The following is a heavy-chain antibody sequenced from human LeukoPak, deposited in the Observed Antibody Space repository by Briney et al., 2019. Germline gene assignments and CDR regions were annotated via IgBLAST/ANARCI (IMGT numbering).Heavy chain of an antibody. Sequence: SETLSLTCTVSGGSISSSSYYWGWIRQPPGKGLEWIGSIYYSGSTYYNPSLKSRVTISVDTSKNQFSLKLSSVTAADTAVYYCARRGRITILGSFDYWGQGTLVTVSS. CDR3: ARRGRITILGSFDY. V-gene: IGHV4-39*01. D-gene: IGHD3-3*01. CDR2: IYYSGST. J-gene: IGHJ4*02. CDR1: GGSISSSSYY.